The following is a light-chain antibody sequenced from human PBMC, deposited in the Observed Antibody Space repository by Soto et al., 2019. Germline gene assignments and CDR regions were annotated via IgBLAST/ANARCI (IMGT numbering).Light chain of an antibody. J-gene: IGLJ3*02. CDR1: TGVVSSGLY. CDR3: LLFYGGTQVV. V-gene: IGLV7-43*01. Sequence: QAVVTQEPSLTVSPGGTVTLTCASSTGVVSSGLYPNWFQQQPGQAPKSLIYSTTNRHSWTPARFSGSVRGGKATLTLSGVQPEDEADYYCLLFYGGTQVVFGGGTKLTVL. CDR2: STT.